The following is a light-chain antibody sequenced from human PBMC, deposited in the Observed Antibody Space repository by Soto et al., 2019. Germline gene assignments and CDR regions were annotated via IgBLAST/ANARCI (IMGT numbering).Light chain of an antibody. CDR2: DVT. J-gene: IGLJ1*01. CDR3: SSYTTSSSYV. V-gene: IGLV2-14*01. CDR1: SSDVGGYIY. Sequence: QSALAQPASVSGSPGQSITISCTGTSSDVGGYIYVCWYQQHPGKAPKLMIYDVTSRPSGVSYRFSGSKSGNTASLTISGLQAEDEADYYCSSYTTSSSYVFGTGTKVTVL.